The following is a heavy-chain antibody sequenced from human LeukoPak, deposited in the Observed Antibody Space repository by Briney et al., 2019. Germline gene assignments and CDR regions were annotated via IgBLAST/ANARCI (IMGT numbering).Heavy chain of an antibody. V-gene: IGHV3-74*01. CDR3: ARGNYYGQDY. D-gene: IGHD3-10*01. CDR2: INSDGSTT. CDR1: GFTFSSYW. Sequence: GGSLRLSCGASGFTFSSYWMHWVRQAPGKGLVWISRINSDGSTTSYADSVKGRFTISRDNAKNTLYLRMNSLRAEDTAVYYCARGNYYGQDYWGQGTLVTVSS. J-gene: IGHJ4*02.